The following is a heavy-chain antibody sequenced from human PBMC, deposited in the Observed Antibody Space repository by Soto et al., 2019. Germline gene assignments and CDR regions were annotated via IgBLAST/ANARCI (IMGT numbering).Heavy chain of an antibody. V-gene: IGHV3-53*04. CDR3: ARITYYYDSSGYYYGSPAFDI. CDR1: GFTVSSNY. CDR2: IYSGGST. Sequence: GGSLRLSCAASGFTVSSNYMSWVRQAPGKGLEWVSVIYSGGSTYYADSVKGRFTISRHNSKNTLYLQMNSLRAEDTAVYYCARITYYYDSSGYYYGSPAFDIWGQGTMVTVSS. J-gene: IGHJ3*02. D-gene: IGHD3-22*01.